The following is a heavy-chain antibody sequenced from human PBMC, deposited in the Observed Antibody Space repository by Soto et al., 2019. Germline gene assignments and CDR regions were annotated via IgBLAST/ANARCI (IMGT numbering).Heavy chain of an antibody. D-gene: IGHD4-17*01. J-gene: IGHJ4*02. V-gene: IGHV3-30*18. Sequence: GGSLRLSCAASGFTFSSYGMHWVRQAPGKGLEWVAVISYDGSNKYYADSVKGRFTISRDNSKNTLYLQMNSLRAEDTAVYYCAKADDYGEYHFDYWGQGTLVTVSS. CDR2: ISYDGSNK. CDR1: GFTFSSYG. CDR3: AKADDYGEYHFDY.